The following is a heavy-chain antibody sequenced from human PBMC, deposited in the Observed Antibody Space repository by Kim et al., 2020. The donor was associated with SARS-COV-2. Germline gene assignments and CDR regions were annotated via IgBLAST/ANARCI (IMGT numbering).Heavy chain of an antibody. Sequence: ASVKVSCKASGYTFTGYYMHWVRQAPGQGLEWMGRINPNSGGTNYAQKFQGRVTMTRDTSISTAYMELSRLRSDDTAVYYCAPSRRGWSTSPNWFDPWGQGTLVTVSS. CDR1: GYTFTGYY. D-gene: IGHD2-2*01. J-gene: IGHJ5*02. CDR2: INPNSGGT. CDR3: APSRRGWSTSPNWFDP. V-gene: IGHV1-2*06.